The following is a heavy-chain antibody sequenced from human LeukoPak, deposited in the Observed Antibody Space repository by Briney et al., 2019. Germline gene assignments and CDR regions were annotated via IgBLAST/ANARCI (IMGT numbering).Heavy chain of an antibody. D-gene: IGHD3-10*01. V-gene: IGHV1-2*02. CDR3: ATSMVRGVILSY. CDR2: INPNSGGT. CDR1: GYTFTGYY. J-gene: IGHJ4*02. Sequence: ASVKVSCKASGYTFTGYYMHWVRQAPGQGLEWMGWINPNSGGTNYAQKFQGRVTMTRDTSISTAYMELSRLRSDDTAVYYCATSMVRGVILSYWGQGTLVTVSS.